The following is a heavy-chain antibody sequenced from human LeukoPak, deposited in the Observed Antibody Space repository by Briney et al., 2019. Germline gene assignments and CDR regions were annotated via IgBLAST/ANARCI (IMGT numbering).Heavy chain of an antibody. CDR1: GGSISSYY. CDR3: ARGPSYGDYGLFDY. Sequence: SETLSLTCTVSGGSISSYYWSWTRQPPGTGQGWMGLTYPNGTTNYNPSLKSRVTMSLDTSKNQFSLKLSSVTAADTAVYYCARGPSYGDYGLFDYWGQGTLVTVSS. D-gene: IGHD4-17*01. V-gene: IGHV4-4*07. J-gene: IGHJ4*02. CDR2: TYPNGTT.